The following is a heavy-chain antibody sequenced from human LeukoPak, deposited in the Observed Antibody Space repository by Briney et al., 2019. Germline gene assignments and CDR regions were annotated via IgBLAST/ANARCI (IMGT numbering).Heavy chain of an antibody. D-gene: IGHD2-15*01. CDR1: GGSISSGGYY. Sequence: SETPSLTCTVSGGSISSGGYYWSWIRQHPGKGLEWIGYIYYSGSTYYNPSLKSRVTISVDTSKNQFSLKLSSVTAADTAVYYCARVGESYCSGGSCYSGLFDYWGQGTLVTVSS. J-gene: IGHJ4*02. CDR2: IYYSGST. CDR3: ARVGESYCSGGSCYSGLFDY. V-gene: IGHV4-31*03.